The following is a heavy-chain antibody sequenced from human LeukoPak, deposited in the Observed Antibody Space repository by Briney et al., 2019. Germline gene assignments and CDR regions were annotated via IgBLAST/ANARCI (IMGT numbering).Heavy chain of an antibody. J-gene: IGHJ4*02. Sequence: GGSLRLSCVASGFTFSDSFMNWIRQAPGKGLEWLSYISHSGSNLDYAESVRGRFTISRDNANHSLYLQINSLRAEDTAVYYCARGDSSGVPDYWGQGTLVTVSS. CDR3: ARGDSSGVPDY. CDR1: GFTFSDSF. CDR2: ISHSGSNL. D-gene: IGHD3-22*01. V-gene: IGHV3-11*01.